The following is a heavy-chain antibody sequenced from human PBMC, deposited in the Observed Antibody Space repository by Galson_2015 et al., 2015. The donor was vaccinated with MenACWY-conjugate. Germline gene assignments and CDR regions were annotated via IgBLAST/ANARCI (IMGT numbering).Heavy chain of an antibody. Sequence: SLRLSCAASGFTFSDYYMSWIRQAPGKGLEWVSYISSSSSYTNYADSVKGRFTISRDNAKNSLYLQMNSLRAEDTAVYYCARGGRGYSYGLGYWGQGTLVTVSS. V-gene: IGHV3-11*06. CDR2: ISSSSSYT. CDR1: GFTFSDYY. J-gene: IGHJ4*02. CDR3: ARGGRGYSYGLGY. D-gene: IGHD5-18*01.